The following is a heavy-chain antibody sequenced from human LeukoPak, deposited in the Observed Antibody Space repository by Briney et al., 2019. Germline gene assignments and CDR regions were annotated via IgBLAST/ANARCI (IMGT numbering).Heavy chain of an antibody. V-gene: IGHV1-69*04. CDR3: ASSRAYGSGSQYWFDP. Sequence: GASVKVSCKASGGTFSSHAISWVRQAPGQGLEWMGRIIPIPGIANYAQKFQGRVTITADESTSTAYMELSSLRSEDTAVNYCASSRAYGSGSQYWFDPWGQGTLVTVSS. CDR1: GGTFSSHA. J-gene: IGHJ5*02. CDR2: IIPIPGIA. D-gene: IGHD3-10*01.